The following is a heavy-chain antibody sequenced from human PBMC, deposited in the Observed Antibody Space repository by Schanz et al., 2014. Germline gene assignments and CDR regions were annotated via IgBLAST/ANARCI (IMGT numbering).Heavy chain of an antibody. CDR1: GGSIKSYY. D-gene: IGHD3-10*01. CDR2: IDYRGNP. CDR3: ARVRPGFAIDP. V-gene: IGHV4-59*06. Sequence: QVQLQQSGPGLVRPSETLSLTCTVSGGSIKSYYWNWIRQPPGKGLEWIGHIDYRGNPYYNESLKSRLTISLHASENQFSLQLTSVTAADTAVYYCARVRPGFAIDPWGQGTLVTVSS. J-gene: IGHJ5*02.